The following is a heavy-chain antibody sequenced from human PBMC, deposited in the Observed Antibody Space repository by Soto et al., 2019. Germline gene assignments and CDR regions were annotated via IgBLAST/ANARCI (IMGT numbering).Heavy chain of an antibody. D-gene: IGHD2-2*01. CDR1: GDTFSSYA. Sequence: QVQLVQSGAEVKKPGSSVKVSCKASGDTFSSYAISWVRQAPGQGLEWMGGIIPIFGTANYAQKCQGRVTITADESTSTAYMALSSLRSEDTAVYYCARGVVPAANEAYYFDYWGQGTRVTVSS. J-gene: IGHJ4*02. V-gene: IGHV1-69*01. CDR3: ARGVVPAANEAYYFDY. CDR2: IIPIFGTA.